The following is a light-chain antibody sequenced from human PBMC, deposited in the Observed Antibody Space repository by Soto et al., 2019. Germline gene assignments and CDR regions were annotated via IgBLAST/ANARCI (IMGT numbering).Light chain of an antibody. CDR2: SAS. CDR3: QQRTNWPPT. J-gene: IGKJ4*01. Sequence: EMVLTQSPATLSLSPGERATLSCRASQSVRNDLVWYHQKPGQAPRVLIYSASNRATGIPARCSGSGSGTDFTLTISSLEPEDFAVYYCQQRTNWPPTFGGGTKVEMK. V-gene: IGKV3-11*01. CDR1: QSVRND.